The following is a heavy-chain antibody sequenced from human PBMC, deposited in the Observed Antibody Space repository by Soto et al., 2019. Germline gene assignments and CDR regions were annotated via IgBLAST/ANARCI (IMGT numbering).Heavy chain of an antibody. CDR3: ARVSSGDYGYYYYGMDV. Sequence: SETGSLTCAVSGGSISSGGYSWSWIRQPPGKGVEWIGYIYHSGSTYYNPSLKSRVTISVDRSKNQFSLKLSSVTAADTAVYCCARVSSGDYGYYYYGMDVWGQGSPVTVSS. CDR1: GGSISSGGYS. V-gene: IGHV4-30-2*01. J-gene: IGHJ6*02. CDR2: IYHSGST. D-gene: IGHD4-17*01.